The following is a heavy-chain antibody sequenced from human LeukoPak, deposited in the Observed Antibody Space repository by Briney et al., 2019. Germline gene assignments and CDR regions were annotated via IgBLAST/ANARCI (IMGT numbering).Heavy chain of an antibody. CDR2: ITASGTTT. J-gene: IGHJ4*02. CDR1: GFTFSKYA. V-gene: IGHV3-23*01. CDR3: AKYISDSGAYYAFDY. D-gene: IGHD3-10*01. Sequence: GGSLRLSCAASGFTFSKYAMTWVRQAPGKGLEWGSAITASGTTTYYADSVKGRFTISRDDSKNTLSLQMDSLSAEDTALYYCAKYISDSGAYYAFDYWGQGTLVTVSS.